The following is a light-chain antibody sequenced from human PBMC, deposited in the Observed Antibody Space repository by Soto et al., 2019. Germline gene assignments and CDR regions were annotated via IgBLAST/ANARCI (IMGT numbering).Light chain of an antibody. CDR2: GAS. J-gene: IGKJ1*01. Sequence: EIVLTQSPGTLSLSPGERATLSCRASQSVSSSYLAWYQQKPGQAPRLLIYGASSRATGIPGRFSGSGSGTDFTLTISRLEPEDFAVYYCQQYNNWPRTFGQGTKADIK. CDR3: QQYNNWPRT. V-gene: IGKV3-20*01. CDR1: QSVSSSY.